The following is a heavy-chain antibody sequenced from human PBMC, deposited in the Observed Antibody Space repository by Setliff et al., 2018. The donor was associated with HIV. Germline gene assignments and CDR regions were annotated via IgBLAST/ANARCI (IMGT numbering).Heavy chain of an antibody. Sequence: LSLTCTVSGGSISSTNYFWGWIRQPPGKGLEWIGTIYYHGSTYYNPSLKSRVTVSIDTSKNQFSLQLTSVTAADTAVYYCVNPSGAMGDFDSWGQGTLVTVSS. CDR3: VNPSGAMGDFDS. CDR2: IYYHGST. V-gene: IGHV4-39*01. CDR1: GGSISSTNYF. J-gene: IGHJ4*02. D-gene: IGHD3-16*01.